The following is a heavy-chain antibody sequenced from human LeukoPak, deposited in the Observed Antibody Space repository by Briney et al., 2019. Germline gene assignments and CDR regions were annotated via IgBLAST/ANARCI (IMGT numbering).Heavy chain of an antibody. CDR1: GFTFSNYA. Sequence: GGSLRLSCAASGFTFSNYAMHWVRQAPGKGLKYVSAISNHGSHTYYANSMKGRFTISRDNSKNTLYLQMNSLRAEDTAVYYCARVFGHYYYYYMDVWGKGTTVTISS. CDR2: ISNHGSHT. V-gene: IGHV3-64*01. D-gene: IGHD3-16*01. CDR3: ARVFGHYYYYYMDV. J-gene: IGHJ6*03.